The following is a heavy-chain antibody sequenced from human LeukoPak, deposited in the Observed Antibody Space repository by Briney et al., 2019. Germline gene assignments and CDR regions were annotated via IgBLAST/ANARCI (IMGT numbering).Heavy chain of an antibody. J-gene: IGHJ4*02. CDR1: GYSENFYG. CDR3: AGSLGYCTSNVCYLKY. Sequence: ASVKVSCKTSGYSENFYGITWVRRVAGQGLEWMGWISAQHGQTEYAPNSQDRVTMTTDTYTNTAYMELRGLRSDDTAVYYCAGSLGYCTSNVCYLKYWGQGTLVTVSS. D-gene: IGHD2-8*01. CDR2: ISAQHGQT. V-gene: IGHV1-18*01.